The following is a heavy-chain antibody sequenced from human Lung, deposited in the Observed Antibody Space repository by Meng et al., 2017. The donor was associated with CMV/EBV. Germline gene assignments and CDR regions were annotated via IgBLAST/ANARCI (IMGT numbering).Heavy chain of an antibody. CDR2: IYPGDSDV. J-gene: IGHJ5*02. CDR3: ARNGADEDYWCAP. V-gene: IGHV5-51*01. CDR1: GYIFSDYW. D-gene: IGHD4-17*01. Sequence: ETLSLTCQGFGYIFSDYWIGWVRQMPGKGLEWMGIIYPGDSDVRYSPSFQGQVFISADESISTAYLQWYSLKASDTAIYYCARNGADEDYWCAPWGPGNXVHVAS.